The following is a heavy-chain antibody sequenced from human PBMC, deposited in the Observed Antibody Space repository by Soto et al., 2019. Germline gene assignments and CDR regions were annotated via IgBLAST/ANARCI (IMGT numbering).Heavy chain of an antibody. D-gene: IGHD6-13*01. CDR3: ARGDSRNIGNYYYGMDV. CDR1: GGSISSGGYY. J-gene: IGHJ6*02. CDR2: IYYSGST. V-gene: IGHV4-31*03. Sequence: SETLSLTCTVSGGSISSGGYYWSWIRQHPGKGLEWIGYIYYSGSTYYNPSLKSRVTISVDTSKNQFSLKLSYVTAADTAVYYCARGDSRNIGNYYYGMDVWGQGTTVTVSS.